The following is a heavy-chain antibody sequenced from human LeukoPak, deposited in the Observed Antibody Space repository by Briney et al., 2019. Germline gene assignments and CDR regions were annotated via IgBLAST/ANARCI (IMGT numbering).Heavy chain of an antibody. CDR3: ARGESVHDSGGYYIYYFDY. CDR2: IYPGDSDT. D-gene: IGHD3-22*01. CDR1: GYNFISYW. J-gene: IGHJ4*02. Sequence: GESLKISCKGSGYNFISYWIGWVRQMPGKGLEWMGIIYPGDSDTRYSPSSQGQVTISAGKSISTAYLQWSSLKASDTAMYYCARGESVHDSGGYYIYYFDYWGQGTLVTVSS. V-gene: IGHV5-51*01.